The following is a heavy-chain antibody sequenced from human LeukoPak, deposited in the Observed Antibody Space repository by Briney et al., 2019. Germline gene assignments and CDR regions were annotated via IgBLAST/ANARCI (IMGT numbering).Heavy chain of an antibody. J-gene: IGHJ4*02. V-gene: IGHV1-18*01. CDR3: ARDARITMVRGVDPFDY. Sequence: ASVKVSCKASGYTFTSYGISWVRQAPGQGLEWMGWISAYNGNTNYAQKPQGRVTMTTDTSTSTAYMELRSLRSDDTAVYYCARDARITMVRGVDPFDYWGQGTLVTVSS. D-gene: IGHD3-10*01. CDR1: GYTFTSYG. CDR2: ISAYNGNT.